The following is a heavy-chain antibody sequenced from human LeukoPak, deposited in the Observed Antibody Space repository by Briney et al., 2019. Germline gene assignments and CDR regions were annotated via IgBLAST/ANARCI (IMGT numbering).Heavy chain of an antibody. J-gene: IGHJ4*02. CDR1: GYTFTSYD. CDR2: IIPIFGTA. CDR3: ASTTIAAADHFDY. D-gene: IGHD6-13*01. V-gene: IGHV1-69*05. Sequence: SVKVSCKASGYTFTSYDINWVRQAPGQGLEWMGRIIPIFGTANYAQKLQGRVTITTDESTSTAYMELSSLRSEDTAVYYCASTTIAAADHFDYWGQGTLVTVSS.